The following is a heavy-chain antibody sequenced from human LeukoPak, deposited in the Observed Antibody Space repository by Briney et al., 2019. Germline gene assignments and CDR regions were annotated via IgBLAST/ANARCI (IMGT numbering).Heavy chain of an antibody. Sequence: KPSETLSLTCTVSGGSVSSVNFYWSWIRQPPGKGLEWIGYIYYSGITNYNPSLKSRLTISVDTSKNQFSLKLSSVTAADTAVYYCGRLDHHYYGMDVWGQGTTVTVSS. CDR3: GRLDHHYYGMDV. V-gene: IGHV4-61*01. D-gene: IGHD1-14*01. CDR1: GGSVSSVNFY. CDR2: IYYSGIT. J-gene: IGHJ6*02.